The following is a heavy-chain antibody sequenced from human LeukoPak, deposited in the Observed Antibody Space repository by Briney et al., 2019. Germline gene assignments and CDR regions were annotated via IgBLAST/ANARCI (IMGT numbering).Heavy chain of an antibody. V-gene: IGHV3-7*01. D-gene: IGHD2-2*01. CDR3: ARALFIVVVPAAQFDY. Sequence: GGSLRLSCAASGFTFSSYWMSWVRQAPGKGLEWVANIEQDGSEKYYVDSVKGRFTISRDNAKNSLYLQMNSLRAEDTAVYYCARALFIVVVPAAQFDYWGQGTLVTVSS. CDR1: GFTFSSYW. J-gene: IGHJ4*02. CDR2: IEQDGSEK.